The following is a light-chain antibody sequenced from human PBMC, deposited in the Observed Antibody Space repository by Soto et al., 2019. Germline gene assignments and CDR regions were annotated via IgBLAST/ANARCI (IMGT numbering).Light chain of an antibody. CDR1: SSDVGGYDY. V-gene: IGLV2-14*01. J-gene: IGLJ2*01. CDR3: SSFTRSKKPVI. Sequence: QSALTQPASVSGSPGQSITISCTGTSSDVGGYDYVSWFQQYPGKAPKLTIYDVSKRPSGVSDRFSGSKSGNTASLTISGLQAEDEANYYCSSFTRSKKPVIFGGGTKLTVL. CDR2: DVS.